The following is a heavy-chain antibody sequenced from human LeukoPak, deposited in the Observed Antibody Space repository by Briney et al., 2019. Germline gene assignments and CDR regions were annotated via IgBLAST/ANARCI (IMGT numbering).Heavy chain of an antibody. Sequence: GGSLRLSCAASGFTFSSYWMHWVRQAPGKGLVWVSRINSDGSSTSYADSVKGRFTISRDNAKNTLHLQMNSLRVEDTAVYYCARGDPSWGVVVISEAHYWSQGTLVTVSS. V-gene: IGHV3-74*01. J-gene: IGHJ4*02. CDR2: INSDGSST. D-gene: IGHD3-22*01. CDR1: GFTFSSYW. CDR3: ARGDPSWGVVVISEAHY.